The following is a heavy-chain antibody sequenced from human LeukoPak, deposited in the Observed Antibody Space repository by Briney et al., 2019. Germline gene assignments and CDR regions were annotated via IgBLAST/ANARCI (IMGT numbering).Heavy chain of an antibody. V-gene: IGHV1-2*04. CDR2: INPNSGGT. Sequence: ASVKVSCKASGYTFTGYYMHWVRQAPGQGLEWMGWINPNSGGTNYAQKFQGWVTMTRDTSISTAYMELSRLRSDDTAVYYCAREWSSGWPNDYWGQGTLVTVSS. J-gene: IGHJ4*02. CDR1: GYTFTGYY. CDR3: AREWSSGWPNDY. D-gene: IGHD6-19*01.